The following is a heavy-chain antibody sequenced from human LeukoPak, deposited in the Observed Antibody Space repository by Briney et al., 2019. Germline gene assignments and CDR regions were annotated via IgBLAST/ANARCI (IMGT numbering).Heavy chain of an antibody. D-gene: IGHD3-3*01. V-gene: IGHV5-51*01. Sequence: RGESLKISCKGSGYSFTSYWIGWVRQMPGKGLEWMGIIYPGDSDTRYSPSFQGQVTISADKSISTAYLQWSSLKASDTAMYYCARHIAVEDDLWSGYYNYFDYWGQGTLVTVSS. J-gene: IGHJ4*02. CDR1: GYSFTSYW. CDR2: IYPGDSDT. CDR3: ARHIAVEDDLWSGYYNYFDY.